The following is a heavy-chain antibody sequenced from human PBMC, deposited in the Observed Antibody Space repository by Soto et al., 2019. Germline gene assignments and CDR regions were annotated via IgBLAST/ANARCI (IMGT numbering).Heavy chain of an antibody. CDR3: ARVVNWNYVMST. CDR2: IYYSGST. V-gene: IGHV4-31*03. CDR1: GGSISSGGYY. Sequence: SETLSLTCTVSGGSISSGGYYWSWIRQHLGKGLEWIGYIYYSGSTYYNPSLKSRVTISVDTSKNQFSLKLSSVTAADTAVYYCARVVNWNYVMSTWGQGTLVTVSS. J-gene: IGHJ5*02. D-gene: IGHD1-7*01.